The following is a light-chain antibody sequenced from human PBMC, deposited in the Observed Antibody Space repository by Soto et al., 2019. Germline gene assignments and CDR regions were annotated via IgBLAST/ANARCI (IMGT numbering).Light chain of an antibody. V-gene: IGKV3-20*01. CDR2: GTS. CDR3: KQYGSSIT. J-gene: IGKJ5*01. Sequence: LLTQSPGTLSVSPGERATLSCRASQSVSSSYLAWYQQQPGQAPRLLMYGTSSRATGIRDRFSGSGSGTDSTLTISRLEPEDFAVYYCKQYGSSITFGQGTRLEIK. CDR1: QSVSSSY.